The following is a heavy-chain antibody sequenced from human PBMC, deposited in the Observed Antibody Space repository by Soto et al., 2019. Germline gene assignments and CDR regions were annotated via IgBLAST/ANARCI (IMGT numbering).Heavy chain of an antibody. D-gene: IGHD6-13*01. CDR2: TYYRSKWYN. CDR1: GDSVSSNSAA. V-gene: IGHV6-1*01. Sequence: SQTLSLPCAISGDSVSSNSAAWNWIRQSPSRGLEWLGRTYYRSKWYNDYAVSVKSRITINPDASKNQFSLQLNSVTPEDTAVYYCASMGQHRNYYYYGMDVWGQGTTVTVSS. J-gene: IGHJ6*02. CDR3: ASMGQHRNYYYYGMDV.